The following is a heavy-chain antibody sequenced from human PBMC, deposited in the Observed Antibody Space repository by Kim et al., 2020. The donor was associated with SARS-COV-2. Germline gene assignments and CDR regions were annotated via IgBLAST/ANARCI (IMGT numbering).Heavy chain of an antibody. CDR3: AKEGGNWSFDRHLDY. V-gene: IGHV3-33*06. CDR2: IWYDGSNK. D-gene: IGHD3-3*01. CDR1: GFTFSSYG. J-gene: IGHJ4*02. Sequence: GGSLRLSCAASGFTFSSYGMHWVRQAPGKGLEWVAVIWYDGSNKYYADSVKGRFTISRDNSKNTLYLQMNRLRAEDTAVYYCAKEGGNWSFDRHLDYWGQGTLGTVSS.